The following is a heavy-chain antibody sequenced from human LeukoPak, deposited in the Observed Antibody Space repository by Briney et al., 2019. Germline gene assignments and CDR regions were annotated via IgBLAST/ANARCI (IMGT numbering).Heavy chain of an antibody. J-gene: IGHJ3*02. D-gene: IGHD5-24*01. Sequence: PGGSLRLSCAASGFTFSSYDMHWVRQVAGKRLEWVSTIGTAGDTYYPGSVKGRFTISRENAKNSLYLQMDSLRAGDTAIYYCARGLSGYNYRDAFDIWGQGTMVTVSS. CDR1: GFTFSSYD. V-gene: IGHV3-13*01. CDR2: IGTAGDT. CDR3: ARGLSGYNYRDAFDI.